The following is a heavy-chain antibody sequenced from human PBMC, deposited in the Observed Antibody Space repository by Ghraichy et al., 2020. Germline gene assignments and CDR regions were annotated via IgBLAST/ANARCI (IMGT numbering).Heavy chain of an antibody. D-gene: IGHD3/OR15-3a*01. Sequence: LSLTCVASGFSISSNYMTWVRQAPGKGLEWVSVVYSGGSTYYADSVKGRFTISRDYSKNTVHLQMTSLRAEDTAVYYCSRGGTGSQTSYYYYYYMDVWGKGTTVTVSS. CDR1: GFSISSNY. CDR2: VYSGGST. V-gene: IGHV3-53*01. J-gene: IGHJ6*03. CDR3: SRGGTGSQTSYYYYYYMDV.